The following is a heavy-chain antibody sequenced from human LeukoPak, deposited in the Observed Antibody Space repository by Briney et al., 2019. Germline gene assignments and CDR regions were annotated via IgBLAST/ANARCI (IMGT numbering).Heavy chain of an antibody. J-gene: IGHJ4*02. Sequence: GSLTLSSAASGFTFSNYPMSWVRQAPGKGLEWVSAISDSGGRTYYADSVKGRFTISRDTSKNTLYLQMNSLRAEDTAVFYCAKRPSSDYFDYWGKGFSVTASS. CDR1: GFTFSNYP. V-gene: IGHV3-23*01. CDR3: AKRPSSDYFDY. CDR2: ISDSGGRT.